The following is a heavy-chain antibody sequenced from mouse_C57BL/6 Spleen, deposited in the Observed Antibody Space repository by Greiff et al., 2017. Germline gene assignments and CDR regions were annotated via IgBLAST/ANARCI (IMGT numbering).Heavy chain of an antibody. J-gene: IGHJ4*01. Sequence: VKLQQSGAELARPGASVKMSCKASGYTFTSYTMHWVKQRPGQGLEWIGYINPSSGYTKYNQKFKDKATLTADKSSSTAYMQLSSLTSEDSAVYYCARSPLTGYAMDYWGQGTSVTVSS. CDR2: INPSSGYT. D-gene: IGHD6-1*01. CDR1: GYTFTSYT. V-gene: IGHV1-4*01. CDR3: ARSPLTGYAMDY.